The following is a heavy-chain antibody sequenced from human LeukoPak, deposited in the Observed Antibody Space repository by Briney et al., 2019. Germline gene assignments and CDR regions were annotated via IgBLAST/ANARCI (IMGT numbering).Heavy chain of an antibody. D-gene: IGHD3-22*01. CDR3: ATGRVGSGYYYRWRYFDY. V-gene: IGHV1-69*06. CDR1: GGTFSNYA. Sequence: SVKVSCKASGGTFSNYAISWVRQAPGQGFEWMGGIIPIFGTANYAQKFQGRVTMTEDTSTDTAYMELSSLRSEDTAVYYCATGRVGSGYYYRWRYFDYWGQGTLVTVSS. CDR2: IIPIFGTA. J-gene: IGHJ4*02.